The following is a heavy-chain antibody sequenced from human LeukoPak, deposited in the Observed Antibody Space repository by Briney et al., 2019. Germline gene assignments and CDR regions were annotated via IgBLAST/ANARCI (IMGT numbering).Heavy chain of an antibody. CDR3: AKDMGATTGENY. J-gene: IGHJ4*02. Sequence: GGSLRLSCAASGFTFSSYAMSWVRQAPGKGLEWVSAISGSGGSTYYADSVKGRFTISRDNAKNSLYLQMNSLRAEDTALYYCAKDMGATTGENYWGQGTLVTVSS. D-gene: IGHD1-26*01. CDR2: ISGSGGST. CDR1: GFTFSSYA. V-gene: IGHV3-23*01.